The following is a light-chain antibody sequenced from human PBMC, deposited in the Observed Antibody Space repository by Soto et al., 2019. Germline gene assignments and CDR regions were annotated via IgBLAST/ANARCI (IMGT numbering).Light chain of an antibody. CDR1: KNDIGVYDF. V-gene: IGLV2-8*01. CDR3: TSKAGSNNYV. CDR2: EVS. J-gene: IGLJ1*01. Sequence: QSVLTQPPSASGTPGQSVTISCTGTKNDIGVYDFVSWYQHHPGKAPRLIIYEVSKRPSGVPDRFSGSKSGNTASLTVSGLQAEDEADYCCTSKAGSNNYVVGTGTKVTVL.